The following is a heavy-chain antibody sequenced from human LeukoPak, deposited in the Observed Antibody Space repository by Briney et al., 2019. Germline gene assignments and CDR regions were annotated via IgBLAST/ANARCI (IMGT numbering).Heavy chain of an antibody. CDR2: IKQDGSEK. D-gene: IGHD3-10*01. Sequence: GGSLRLSCAASGFTFSSYWVSWVRQAPGKGLEWVANIKQDGSEKYYVDSVKGRFTISRDNAKNSLYLQMNSLRAEDTAVYYCARSLRRSGSYFYYWGQGTLVTVSS. CDR3: ARSLRRSGSYFYY. J-gene: IGHJ4*02. V-gene: IGHV3-7*01. CDR1: GFTFSSYW.